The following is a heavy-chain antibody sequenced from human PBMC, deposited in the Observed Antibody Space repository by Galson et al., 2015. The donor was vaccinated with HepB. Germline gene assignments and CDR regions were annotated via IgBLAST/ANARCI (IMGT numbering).Heavy chain of an antibody. J-gene: IGHJ4*02. CDR2: ISASGGTT. Sequence: SLRLSCAASGFTFNSYGMTWVRQAPGKGLEWVSGISASGGTTYYADSGEGRFTISRDNSENTLYLQMNSLRVEDTAVYYCATSHGLFTPHYWGQGTLVTVSS. CDR1: GFTFNSYG. V-gene: IGHV3-23*01. CDR3: ATSHGLFTPHY. D-gene: IGHD3-22*01.